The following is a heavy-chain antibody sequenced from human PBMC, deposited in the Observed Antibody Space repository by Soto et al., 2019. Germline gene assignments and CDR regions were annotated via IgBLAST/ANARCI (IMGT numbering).Heavy chain of an antibody. V-gene: IGHV1-18*01. CDR1: GYTFTSYG. D-gene: IGHD2-15*01. Sequence: ASVKVSCKASGYTFTSYGISWVRQAPGQGLEWMGWISAYNGNTNYAQKLQGRVTMTTDTSTSTAYMELRSLRSDDTAVYYCARDQDVAVVAATLLTIGLSYYYYGMDVWGQGTTVTVSS. CDR3: ARDQDVAVVAATLLTIGLSYYYYGMDV. J-gene: IGHJ6*02. CDR2: ISAYNGNT.